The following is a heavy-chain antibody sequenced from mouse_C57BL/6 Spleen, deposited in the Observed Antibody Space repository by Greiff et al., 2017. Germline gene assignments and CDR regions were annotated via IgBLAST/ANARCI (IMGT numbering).Heavy chain of an antibody. D-gene: IGHD2-2*01. CDR3: VLYGYDEGFAY. V-gene: IGHV14-2*01. CDR1: GFNIKDYY. Sequence: EVKVVESGAELVKPGASVKLSCTASGFNIKDYYMHWVKQRTEQGLEWIGRIDPEDGEPKYAPKFQGKATITADTSSNTAYLQLSSLTSEDTAVYYCVLYGYDEGFAYWGQGTLVTVSA. J-gene: IGHJ3*01. CDR2: IDPEDGEP.